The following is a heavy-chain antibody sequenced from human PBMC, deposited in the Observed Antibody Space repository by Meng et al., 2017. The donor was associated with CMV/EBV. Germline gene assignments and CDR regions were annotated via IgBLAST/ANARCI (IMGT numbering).Heavy chain of an antibody. J-gene: IGHJ4*02. CDR2: IIPIFGTA. Sequence: QVQVVQAGAGVKKPGSSVKVSCKASGGTFSSYAISWVRQAPGQGLEWMGGIIPIFGTANYAQKFRGRVTITADESTSTAYMELSSLRSEDTAVYYCARQLRLGELSPFDYWGQGTLVTVSS. D-gene: IGHD3-16*02. CDR1: GGTFSSYA. V-gene: IGHV1-69*12. CDR3: ARQLRLGELSPFDY.